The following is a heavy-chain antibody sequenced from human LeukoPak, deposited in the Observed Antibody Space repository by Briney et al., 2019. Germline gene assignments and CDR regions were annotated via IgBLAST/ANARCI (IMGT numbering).Heavy chain of an antibody. J-gene: IGHJ4*02. Sequence: GPVKVSCKASGYTFTSYGISWVRQAPGQGLEWMGWISAYNGNTNYAHKLQGRVTMTTDTSTSTAYMELRSLRSDDTAVYYCARVGGYCSGGSCLQNFDYWGQGTLVTVSS. CDR1: GYTFTSYG. CDR2: ISAYNGNT. V-gene: IGHV1-18*01. D-gene: IGHD2-15*01. CDR3: ARVGGYCSGGSCLQNFDY.